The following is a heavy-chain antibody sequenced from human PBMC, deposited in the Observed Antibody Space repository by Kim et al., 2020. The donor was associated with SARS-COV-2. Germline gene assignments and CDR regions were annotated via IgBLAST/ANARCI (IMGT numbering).Heavy chain of an antibody. V-gene: IGHV4-59*01. CDR2: IYYSGST. J-gene: IGHJ2*01. CDR1: GGSISSYY. D-gene: IGHD4-17*01. CDR3: ARVKVTTVTWSDWYFDL. Sequence: SETLSLTCTVSGGSISSYYWSWIRQPPGKGLEWIGYIYYSGSTNYNSSLKSRVTISVDTSKNQFSLKLSSVTAADTAVYYCARVKVTTVTWSDWYFDLWGRGTLVTVSS.